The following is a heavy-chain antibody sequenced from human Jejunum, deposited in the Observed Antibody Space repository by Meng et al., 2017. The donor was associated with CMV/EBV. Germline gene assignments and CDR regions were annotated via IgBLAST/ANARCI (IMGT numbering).Heavy chain of an antibody. CDR3: ARELVPAVPFDF. CDR2: INHSGGT. Sequence: VYGDSFVDNFWSWIRQPPGKGLAWIGEINHSGGTNCNPSLKSRVTISVDTSKTQFSLKLTSATAADTAVYYCARELVPAVPFDFWGQGTLVTVSS. V-gene: IGHV4-34*01. D-gene: IGHD2-2*01. J-gene: IGHJ4*02. CDR1: GDSFVDNF.